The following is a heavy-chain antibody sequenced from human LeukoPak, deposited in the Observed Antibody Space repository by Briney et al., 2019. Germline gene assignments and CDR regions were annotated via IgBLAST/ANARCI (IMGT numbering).Heavy chain of an antibody. CDR3: VQVGSNYYLN. CDR1: GFTFSDYP. D-gene: IGHD4-11*01. V-gene: IGHV3-64D*06. Sequence: PGGSLRLSCSASGFTFSDYPMHWVRQTLGKGLEYVSAISKNGDDTYYADSVKGRFTISRDNSKNTLYLQMSSLRTEDAAVFYCVQVGSNYYLNWGQGTLVIVSS. CDR2: ISKNGDDT. J-gene: IGHJ4*02.